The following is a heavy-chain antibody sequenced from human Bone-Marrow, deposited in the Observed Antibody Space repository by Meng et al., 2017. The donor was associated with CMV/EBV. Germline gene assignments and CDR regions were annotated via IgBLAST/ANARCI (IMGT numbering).Heavy chain of an antibody. D-gene: IGHD2/OR15-2a*01. Sequence: GSLRLSCTVSGGSISSYYWSWIRQPPGKGLEWIGYIYYSGSTNYNPSLKSRVTISVDTSKNQFSLKLSSVTAADTAVYYCARAPFGPWGQGTLVTVSS. J-gene: IGHJ5*02. CDR3: ARAPFGP. V-gene: IGHV4-59*01. CDR2: IYYSGST. CDR1: GGSISSYY.